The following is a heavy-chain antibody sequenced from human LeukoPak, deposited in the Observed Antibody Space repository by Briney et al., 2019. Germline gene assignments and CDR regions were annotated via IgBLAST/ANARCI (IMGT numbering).Heavy chain of an antibody. V-gene: IGHV3-7*01. Sequence: GGSLGLSCAASGFTFSSYWMSWVRQAPGKGLEWVANMNQDGSEKYYVDSVKGRFTISRDNAEDSLYLQMNSLSAEDTAVYYCARDDSGPDYWGQGTLVTVSS. CDR3: ARDDSGPDY. D-gene: IGHD6-19*01. CDR1: GFTFSSYW. CDR2: MNQDGSEK. J-gene: IGHJ4*02.